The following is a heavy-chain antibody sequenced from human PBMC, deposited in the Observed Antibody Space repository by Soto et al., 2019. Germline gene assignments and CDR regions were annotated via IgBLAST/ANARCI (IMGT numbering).Heavy chain of an antibody. CDR1: GYIFTSYG. J-gene: IGHJ6*02. CDR3: GRTVGLSYGMDV. D-gene: IGHD1-26*01. V-gene: IGHV1-18*01. Sequence: GTSVKLSCKASGYIFTSYGISWVRQAPGQGLEWMGWISAYNGNTNYAQKLQGRVTMSTDTSTTTAYMELRSLRSDDTAVYYCGRTVGLSYGMDVWGQGTTVTVSS. CDR2: ISAYNGNT.